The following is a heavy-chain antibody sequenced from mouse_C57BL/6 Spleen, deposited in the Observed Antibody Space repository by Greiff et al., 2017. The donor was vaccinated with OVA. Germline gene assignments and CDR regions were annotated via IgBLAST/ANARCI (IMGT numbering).Heavy chain of an antibody. CDR2: INPNNGGT. CDR3: ARGGPGFFAY. Sequence: VQLQQSGPALVKPGASVTIPCKASGYTFTDSNMDWVKQSHGKSLEWIGDINPNNGGTIYNQKFKGKATLTVDKSSSTAYMELRSLTSEDTAVYYCARGGPGFFAYWGQGTLVTVSA. J-gene: IGHJ3*01. CDR1: GYTFTDSN. V-gene: IGHV1-18*01.